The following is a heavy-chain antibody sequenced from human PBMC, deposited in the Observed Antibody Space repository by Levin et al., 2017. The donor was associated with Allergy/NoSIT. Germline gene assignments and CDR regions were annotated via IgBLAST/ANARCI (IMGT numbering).Heavy chain of an antibody. CDR1: GFTFSSYA. CDR2: ISYDGSNK. Sequence: GESLKISCAASGFTFSSYAMHWVRQAPGKGLEWVAVISYDGSNKYYADSVKGRFTISRDNSKNTLYLQMNSLRAEDTAVYYCARDPDLSSSWSYFDYWGQGTLVTVSS. V-gene: IGHV3-30-3*01. D-gene: IGHD6-13*01. J-gene: IGHJ4*02. CDR3: ARDPDLSSSWSYFDY.